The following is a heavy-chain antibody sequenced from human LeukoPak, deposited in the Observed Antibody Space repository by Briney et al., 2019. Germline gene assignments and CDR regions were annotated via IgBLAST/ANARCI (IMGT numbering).Heavy chain of an antibody. D-gene: IGHD6-19*01. CDR2: IYYSGST. CDR1: GGSISSSNFY. J-gene: IGHJ4*02. CDR3: ARMYSSGWFSDY. V-gene: IGHV4-39*07. Sequence: PSETLSLTCTVSGGSISSSNFYWGWIRQPPGKGLERIGSIYYSGSTYYNPSLKSRVTISVDTSKNQFSLKLSSVTAADTAVYYCARMYSSGWFSDYWGQGTLVTVSS.